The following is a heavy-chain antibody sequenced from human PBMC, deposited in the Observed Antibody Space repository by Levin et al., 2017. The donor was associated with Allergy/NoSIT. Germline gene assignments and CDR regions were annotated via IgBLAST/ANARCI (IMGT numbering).Heavy chain of an antibody. CDR2: IYPGDSDT. CDR3: ARSLDYGDYVGSAFDI. D-gene: IGHD4-17*01. V-gene: IGHV5-51*01. Sequence: KVSCKGSGYSFTSYWIGWVRQMPGKGLEWIGIIYPGDSDTRYSPSFQGQVTISADKSISTAYLQWSSLKASDTAMYYCARSLDYGDYVGSAFDIWGQGTMVTVSS. J-gene: IGHJ3*02. CDR1: GYSFTSYW.